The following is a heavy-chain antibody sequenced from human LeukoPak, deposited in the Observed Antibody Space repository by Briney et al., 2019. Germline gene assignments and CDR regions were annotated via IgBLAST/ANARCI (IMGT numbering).Heavy chain of an antibody. CDR2: ISGSGGYT. J-gene: IGHJ4*02. V-gene: IGHV3-23*01. D-gene: IGHD1/OR15-1a*01. CDR3: ARRITATKGFDY. Sequence: GGSLRPSCAASGFTFSSYAMSWVRQAPGKGLEWVSAISGSGGYTYYADSVKGRFTISRDNSKNTLYLQMNSLRAEDTAVYYCARRITATKGFDYWGQGTLVTVSS. CDR1: GFTFSSYA.